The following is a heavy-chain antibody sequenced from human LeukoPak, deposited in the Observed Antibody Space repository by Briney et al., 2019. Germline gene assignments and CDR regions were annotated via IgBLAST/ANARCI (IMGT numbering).Heavy chain of an antibody. Sequence: PSETLSLTCTVSGGSISSGGYYWSWIRQHPGKGLEWIGYIYDSGSTYYNPSLKSRVTISVDTSKNQFSLKLSSVTAADTAVYYCARWSPRNYGMDVWGQGTTVTVSS. D-gene: IGHD3-16*01. CDR2: IYDSGST. CDR1: GGSISSGGYY. CDR3: ARWSPRNYGMDV. V-gene: IGHV4-31*03. J-gene: IGHJ6*02.